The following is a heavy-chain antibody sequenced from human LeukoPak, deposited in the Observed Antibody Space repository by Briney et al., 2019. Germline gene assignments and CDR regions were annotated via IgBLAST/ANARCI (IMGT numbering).Heavy chain of an antibody. J-gene: IGHJ4*02. Sequence: SETLSLTCTISGGSISSYYWSWIRQPPGKKLEWIGYIDNGGSPKYNPSLKSRVTISAVTSKNQFSLKLSSVTAADTAVYYCARDLGRVANDYYFDYWGQGTLVTVSS. CDR3: ARDLGRVANDYYFDY. CDR2: IDNGGSP. V-gene: IGHV4-59*01. CDR1: GGSISSYY. D-gene: IGHD4/OR15-4a*01.